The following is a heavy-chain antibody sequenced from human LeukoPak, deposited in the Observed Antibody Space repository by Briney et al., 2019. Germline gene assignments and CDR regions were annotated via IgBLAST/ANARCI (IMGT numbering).Heavy chain of an antibody. J-gene: IGHJ5*02. CDR3: AGAYYGSGSYPPYNWFEP. CDR2: IYPGDSDT. Sequence: GESLKISCKGSGHIFTNYWIAWVRQMPGRGLEWMGIIYPGDSDTRYSPSFQGQVTVSADRSITTAYLQWSSLKASDSAIYYCAGAYYGSGSYPPYNWFEPWGQGTLVTVSP. V-gene: IGHV5-51*01. D-gene: IGHD3-10*01. CDR1: GHIFTNYW.